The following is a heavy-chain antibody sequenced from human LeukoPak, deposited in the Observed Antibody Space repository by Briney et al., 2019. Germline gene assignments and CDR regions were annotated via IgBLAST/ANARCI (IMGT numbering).Heavy chain of an antibody. CDR3: ARSLSYYDGSGYYYFDY. J-gene: IGHJ4*02. Sequence: GESLKISCQGSGYSFTSYWIAWVRQMPGKGLEWMGIIHSGNSATKYSPSFRGQVTISADKSISTAFLQWSSLKASDTAMYYCARSLSYYDGSGYYYFDYWGQGTLVTVSS. V-gene: IGHV5-51*01. CDR1: GYSFTSYW. CDR2: IHSGNSAT. D-gene: IGHD3-22*01.